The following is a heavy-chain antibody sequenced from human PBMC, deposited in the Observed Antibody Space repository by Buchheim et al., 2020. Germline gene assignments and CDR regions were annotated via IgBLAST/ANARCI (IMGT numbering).Heavy chain of an antibody. CDR1: GFTFSSYG. CDR2: IWYDGSNK. D-gene: IGHD2-15*01. V-gene: IGHV3-33*01. CDR3: ARGEEKLGYCSGGSCFYYYGMDV. Sequence: QVQLVESGGGVVQPGRSLRLSCAASGFTFSSYGMHWVRQAPGKGLEWVAVIWYDGSNKYYADSVKGRFTISRDNSKNTLYLQMNSLRAEDTAVYYCARGEEKLGYCSGGSCFYYYGMDVWGQGTT. J-gene: IGHJ6*02.